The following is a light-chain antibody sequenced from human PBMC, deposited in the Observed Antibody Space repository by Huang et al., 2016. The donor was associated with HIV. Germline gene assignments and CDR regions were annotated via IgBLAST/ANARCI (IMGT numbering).Light chain of an antibody. CDR2: DAS. V-gene: IGKV3-11*01. J-gene: IGKJ4*01. Sequence: EIVLTQSPVTLSLSPGQRATLSCRASHSVGAYLAWYQQKPGQPPQLLTSDASNRATGIPARFSGSGSVTDFTLTITNLDPEDFAVYYCQQRSNWPLTFGGGTKVDIK. CDR3: QQRSNWPLT. CDR1: HSVGAY.